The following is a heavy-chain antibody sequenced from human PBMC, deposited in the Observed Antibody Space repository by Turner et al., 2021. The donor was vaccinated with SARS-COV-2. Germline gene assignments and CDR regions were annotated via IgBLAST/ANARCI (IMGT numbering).Heavy chain of an antibody. CDR3: ATCRDGYNWGAFHI. J-gene: IGHJ3*02. V-gene: IGHV1-24*01. Sequence: QVQLVQSGAEVKKPGASVKVSCQLSGNTLTELSLYWVRQAPGKGLEWMGGFDPKDGETIYAQNFQGRVTMTEDTSTDTAYMELSSLRSEDTAVYYCATCRDGYNWGAFHIWGQGTMVTVSS. D-gene: IGHD5-12*01. CDR2: FDPKDGET. CDR1: GNTLTELS.